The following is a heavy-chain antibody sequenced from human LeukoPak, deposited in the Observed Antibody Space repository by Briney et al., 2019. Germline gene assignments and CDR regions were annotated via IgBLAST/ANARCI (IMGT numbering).Heavy chain of an antibody. Sequence: GGSLRLSCAASGFTFSSYGMSWVRQAPGKGLEWVSGISGSGSGTYYADSVKGRFTISRDNSKNSLYLQMNSLRAEDTAVYYCARVYIVATFDYWGQGTLVTVSS. J-gene: IGHJ4*02. D-gene: IGHD5-12*01. CDR2: ISGSGSGT. CDR3: ARVYIVATFDY. V-gene: IGHV3-23*01. CDR1: GFTFSSYG.